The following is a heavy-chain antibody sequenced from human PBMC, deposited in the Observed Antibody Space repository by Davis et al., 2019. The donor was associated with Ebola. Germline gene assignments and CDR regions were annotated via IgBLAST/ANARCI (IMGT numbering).Heavy chain of an antibody. CDR2: IWYDGSNK. Sequence: GGSLRLSCAASSFSFLSYGMHWVRQAPGKGLEWVAVIWYDGSNKYYADSVKGRFTISRDNTKKSLYLQMNSLRDEDTAVYFCARGGLYGDPSPWGQGTQVTV. J-gene: IGHJ5*02. CDR3: ARGGLYGDPSP. V-gene: IGHV3-33*08. CDR1: SFSFLSYG. D-gene: IGHD2-21*02.